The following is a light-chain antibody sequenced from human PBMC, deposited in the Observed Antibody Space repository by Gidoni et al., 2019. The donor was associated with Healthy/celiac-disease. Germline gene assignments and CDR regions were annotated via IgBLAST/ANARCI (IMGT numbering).Light chain of an antibody. CDR2: EGS. CDR1: SSYVRSYNL. Sequence: QSALTQPASVAGSPGQSITISCTGTSSYVRSYNLVSWYQQHPAKAPKLMLYEGSKRPSGVSNRFSGSNSGNTASLTIAVLQAEDEADYYCCSYAGSSTLVFGGGTKLTVL. J-gene: IGLJ2*01. V-gene: IGLV2-23*01. CDR3: CSYAGSSTLV.